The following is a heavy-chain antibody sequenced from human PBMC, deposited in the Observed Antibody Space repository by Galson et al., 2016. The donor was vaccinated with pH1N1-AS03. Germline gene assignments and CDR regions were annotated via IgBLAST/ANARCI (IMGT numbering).Heavy chain of an antibody. D-gene: IGHD3-10*01. V-gene: IGHV3-7*03. J-gene: IGHJ3*01. Sequence: SLRLSCAASGFTFSTYWMSWVRQAPGKGLEWVANIKQDATGKYYVDSVKGRFTISRDNAKKSLYLQMDSLSIQDTASYYCAGSAWATSGEYAFDVWGQGTLVTLSS. CDR3: AGSAWATSGEYAFDV. CDR1: GFTFSTYW. CDR2: IKQDATGK.